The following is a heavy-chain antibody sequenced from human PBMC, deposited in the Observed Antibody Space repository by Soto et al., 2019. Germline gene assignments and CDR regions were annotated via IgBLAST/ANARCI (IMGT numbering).Heavy chain of an antibody. Sequence: GGSLRLSCAGSGFTFGDSYMNWVRQAPGKGLEWVSYISSHSSTLYYADSVRGRFTISRDNAGNSLYLQMDSLRDEDTAIYYCVRDGSGNLYLNWFDPWGQGTRVTVSS. J-gene: IGHJ5*02. V-gene: IGHV3-48*02. CDR3: VRDGSGNLYLNWFDP. CDR1: GFTFGDSY. CDR2: ISSHSSTL. D-gene: IGHD6-25*01.